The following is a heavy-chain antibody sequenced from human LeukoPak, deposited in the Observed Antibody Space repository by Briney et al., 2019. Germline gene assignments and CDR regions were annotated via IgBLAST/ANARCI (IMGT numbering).Heavy chain of an antibody. D-gene: IGHD3-10*01. J-gene: IGHJ4*02. CDR3: AKPEGSGSRTAFDY. CDR1: GFTVSSNY. V-gene: IGHV3-53*05. CDR2: IYSGGST. Sequence: GGSLRLSCAASGFTVSSNYMSWVRQAPGKGLEWVSVIYSGGSTYYADSVKGRFTISRDNSKNTLYLQMNSLRAEDTAVYYCAKPEGSGSRTAFDYWGQGTLVTVSS.